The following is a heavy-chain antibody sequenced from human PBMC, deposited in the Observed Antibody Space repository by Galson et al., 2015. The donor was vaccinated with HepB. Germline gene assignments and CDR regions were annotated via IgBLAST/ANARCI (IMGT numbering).Heavy chain of an antibody. J-gene: IGHJ4*02. CDR1: CGSISSGGYY. CDR3: ASSRDGYLFDY. V-gene: IGHV4-31*03. CDR2: IYYSGST. Sequence: TLSLTCTVSCGSISSGGYYWSWIRQRPGKGLEWIGYIYYSGSTYYTPSLNSRVTISIDTSKNQLSLKLSSVTAADTAVYSCASSRDGYLFDYWGQGTLVTVSS. D-gene: IGHD5-24*01.